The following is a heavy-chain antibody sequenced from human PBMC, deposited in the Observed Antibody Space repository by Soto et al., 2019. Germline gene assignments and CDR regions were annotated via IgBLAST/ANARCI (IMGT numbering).Heavy chain of an antibody. Sequence: GGSLRLSSAASGFNFRKFAMSWVRQAPGKGLEWVSGMSERSGPPLYADSVKGRFTISRDNSKSTLYLEMNNLRPEDTAVYYCAKDQDNTDYYWIFDLWGRGTPVTVSS. CDR3: AKDQDNTDYYWIFDL. V-gene: IGHV3-23*01. CDR2: MSERSGPP. CDR1: GFNFRKFA. D-gene: IGHD4-17*01. J-gene: IGHJ2*01.